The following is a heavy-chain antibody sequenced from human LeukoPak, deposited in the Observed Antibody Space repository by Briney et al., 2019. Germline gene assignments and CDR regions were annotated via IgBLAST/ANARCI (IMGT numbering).Heavy chain of an antibody. CDR2: IFHSGST. Sequence: SETLSLTCAVSGGSISRSDWWSWVRQSPGKGLEWIGEIFHSGSTKYNPSLKSRVTISVDKSKNQFSLNLTSVTAEDTAMYYCARDASLQTGAFDVWGQGTMVTVSS. J-gene: IGHJ3*01. CDR1: GGSISRSDW. V-gene: IGHV4-4*02. CDR3: ARDASLQTGAFDV. D-gene: IGHD5-24*01.